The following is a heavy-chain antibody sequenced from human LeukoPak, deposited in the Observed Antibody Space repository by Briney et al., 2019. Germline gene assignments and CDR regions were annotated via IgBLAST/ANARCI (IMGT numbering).Heavy chain of an antibody. CDR1: GFTFSSYA. J-gene: IGHJ4*02. Sequence: HPGGSLRLSCAASGFTFSSYAMHWVRQAPGKGLEWVAVISYDGSNKYYADSVKGRLTISRDNSKNTLYLQMNSLRAEDTAVYYCARGVVVPSYWGQGTLVTVSS. CDR2: ISYDGSNK. D-gene: IGHD2-2*01. V-gene: IGHV3-30-3*01. CDR3: ARGVVVPSY.